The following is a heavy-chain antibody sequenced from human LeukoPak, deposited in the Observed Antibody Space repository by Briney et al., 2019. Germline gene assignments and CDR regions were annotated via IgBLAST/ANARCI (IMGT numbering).Heavy chain of an antibody. V-gene: IGHV4-4*07. D-gene: IGHD1-26*01. Sequence: SETLSLTCTVAAGSISSYYWSWIRQPAGKGLEWIGRIYASGSTNYNPSLKSRVTMSVDTSKNQFSLKLNSVTAADTAVYYCTRGGSADPFEHWGQGTLVTVSS. CDR2: IYASGST. CDR1: AGSISSYY. J-gene: IGHJ4*02. CDR3: TRGGSADPFEH.